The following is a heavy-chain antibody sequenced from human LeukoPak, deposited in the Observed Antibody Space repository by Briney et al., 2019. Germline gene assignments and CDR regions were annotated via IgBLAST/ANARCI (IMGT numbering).Heavy chain of an antibody. D-gene: IGHD2/OR15-2a*01. CDR3: ARANISPRVPWYYHYVDV. CDR2: IYPGDSDT. J-gene: IGHJ6*03. V-gene: IGHV5-51*01. Sequence: GESLKISCKGSGYSFISHWICCVRWVRGKALEWMGIIYPGDSDTRYSPAFEGQVTMSVDKSISTAYLQWSSLKASDTAIYYCARANISPRVPWYYHYVDVWGKGTTVTVSS. CDR1: GYSFISHW.